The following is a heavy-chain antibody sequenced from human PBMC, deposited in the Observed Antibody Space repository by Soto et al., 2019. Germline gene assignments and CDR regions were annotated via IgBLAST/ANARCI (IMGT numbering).Heavy chain of an antibody. D-gene: IGHD4-17*01. CDR2: ISSSSITI. V-gene: IGHV3-48*01. J-gene: IGHJ5*02. Sequence: EVQLVESGGGLVQPGGSLRLSCAASGFTFSSYSMNWVRQAPGKGLEWVSYISSSSITIYYADSVKGRFTISRDNAKNSLYLQMNSLRAEDTAVYYCARGRGPTVTTPWGQGTLVTVSS. CDR1: GFTFSSYS. CDR3: ARGRGPTVTTP.